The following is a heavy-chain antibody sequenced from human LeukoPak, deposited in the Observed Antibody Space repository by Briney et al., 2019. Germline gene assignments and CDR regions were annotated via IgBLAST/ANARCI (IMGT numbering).Heavy chain of an antibody. V-gene: IGHV3-21*01. CDR2: ISSSSSYI. CDR3: ARELGGYTQNAFDI. CDR1: GFTFSSYS. Sequence: GGSLRLSCAASGFTFSSYSMNWVRQAPGKGLEWVSSISSSSSYIYYADSVKGRFTISRDNAKNSLYLQMNSLRAEDTAAYYCARELGGYTQNAFDIWGQGTMVTVSS. D-gene: IGHD2-15*01. J-gene: IGHJ3*02.